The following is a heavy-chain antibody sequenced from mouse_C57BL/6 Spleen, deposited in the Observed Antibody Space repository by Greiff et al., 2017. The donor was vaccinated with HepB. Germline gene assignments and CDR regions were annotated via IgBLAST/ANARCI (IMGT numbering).Heavy chain of an antibody. CDR3: ARGWDGLDY. CDR1: GYTFTSYW. D-gene: IGHD4-1*01. J-gene: IGHJ2*01. CDR2: IDPSDSYT. Sequence: VQLQQSGAELVMPGASVKLSCKASGYTFTSYWMHWVKQRPGQGLEWIGEIDPSDSYTNYNQKFKGKSTLTVDKSSSTAYMQLSSLTSEDSAVYYCARGWDGLDYWGQGTTLTVSS. V-gene: IGHV1-69*01.